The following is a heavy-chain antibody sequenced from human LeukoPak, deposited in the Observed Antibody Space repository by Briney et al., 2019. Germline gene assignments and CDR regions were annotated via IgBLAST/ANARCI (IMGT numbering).Heavy chain of an antibody. CDR3: ARDEYDSSGYRLFDY. CDR1: GFTFSSYG. Sequence: GGSLRLSCAASGFTFSSYGMHWVRQAPGKGLEWVAVIWYDGSNKYYADSVKGRFTISRDNSKNTLYLQMNSLRAEDTAVYYCARDEYDSSGYRLFDYWGQGALVTVSS. D-gene: IGHD3-22*01. J-gene: IGHJ4*02. CDR2: IWYDGSNK. V-gene: IGHV3-33*01.